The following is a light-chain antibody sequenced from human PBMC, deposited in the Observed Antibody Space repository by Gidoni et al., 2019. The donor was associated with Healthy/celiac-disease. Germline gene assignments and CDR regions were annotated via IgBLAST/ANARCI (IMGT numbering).Light chain of an antibody. Sequence: SYVLTQPPSVSGAPGQTTRITCGGNNMGSKSVHWYQHTPGQAPVLVVYDDSDRPSGIPERFSGSNSGNTATLTISRVEAGDEADYYCQVWDSSSDHPNWVFGGGTKLTVL. CDR2: DDS. V-gene: IGLV3-21*02. CDR1: NMGSKS. J-gene: IGLJ3*02. CDR3: QVWDSSSDHPNWV.